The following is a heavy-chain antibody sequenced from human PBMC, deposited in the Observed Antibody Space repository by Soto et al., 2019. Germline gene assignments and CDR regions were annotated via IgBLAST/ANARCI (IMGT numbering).Heavy chain of an antibody. V-gene: IGHV4-31*03. CDR2: IYYSGTT. D-gene: IGHD1-26*01. CDR3: ARSAVGATKSGFDS. CDR1: GDSINNGGHY. J-gene: IGHJ4*02. Sequence: QVQLQESGPGLVKPSQTLSLTCNVSGDSINNGGHYWSWIRQPPGKGLEWIGFIYYSGTTYYNPSLKSWVTISVHTSKIQFSLKLNSVTAADTAVYYCARSAVGATKSGFDSWGQGTLVTVSS.